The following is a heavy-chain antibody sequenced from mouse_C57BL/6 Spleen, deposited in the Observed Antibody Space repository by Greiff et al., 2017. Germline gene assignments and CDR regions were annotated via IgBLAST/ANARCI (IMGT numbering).Heavy chain of an antibody. V-gene: IGHV1-54*01. Sequence: QVQLKQSGAELVRPGTSVKVSCKASGYAFTNYLIAWVKQRPGQGLEWIGVINPGSGGTNYNEKFKGKATLTADKSSSTAYMQLSSLTSADSAVYFCARWTGTDWYFDVWGTGTTVTFSS. J-gene: IGHJ1*03. CDR3: ARWTGTDWYFDV. CDR1: GYAFTNYL. CDR2: INPGSGGT. D-gene: IGHD4-1*01.